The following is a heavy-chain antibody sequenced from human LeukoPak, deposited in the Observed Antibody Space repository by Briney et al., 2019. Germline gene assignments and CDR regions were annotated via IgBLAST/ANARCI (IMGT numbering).Heavy chain of an antibody. D-gene: IGHD2-21*02. CDR1: GYTFTGYY. Sequence: ASVKVSCKVSGYTFTGYYMHWVRQAPGQGLEWMGWINPNSGGTNYAQKFQGRVTMTRDTSISTAYMELSRLRSDDTAVYYCASMAYCGGDCYIDYWGQGTLVTVSS. CDR2: INPNSGGT. J-gene: IGHJ4*02. V-gene: IGHV1-2*02. CDR3: ASMAYCGGDCYIDY.